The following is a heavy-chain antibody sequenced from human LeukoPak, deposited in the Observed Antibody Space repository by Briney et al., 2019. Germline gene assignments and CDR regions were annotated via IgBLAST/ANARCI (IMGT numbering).Heavy chain of an antibody. V-gene: IGHV4-30-4*01. J-gene: IGHJ4*02. CDR1: GGSIRTGDYY. CDR2: IYYSGSA. D-gene: IGHD5-24*01. CDR3: ARVHRDGYSYFYHYFDY. Sequence: PSQTLSLTCTVYGGSIRTGDYYWSWIRQPPGKGLEWIGYIYYSGSAYYNPSLNSRVTISVDMSKNQFSLRLNSATAADTAVYYCARVHRDGYSYFYHYFDYWGQGTLVTVS.